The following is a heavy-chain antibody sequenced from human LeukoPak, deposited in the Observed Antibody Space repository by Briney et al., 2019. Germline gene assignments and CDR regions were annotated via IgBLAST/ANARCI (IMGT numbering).Heavy chain of an antibody. CDR3: ASTGGARYCSGGSCYTVDTAMPAYYYYGTDV. Sequence: ASVKVSCKASGGTFSSYAISWVRQAPGQGLEWMGGIIPIFGTANYAQKFQGRVTITADESTSTAYMELSSLRSEDTAVYYCASTGGARYCSGGSCYTVDTAMPAYYYYGTDVWGKGTTVTVSS. CDR2: IIPIFGTA. V-gene: IGHV1-69*01. CDR1: GGTFSSYA. D-gene: IGHD2-15*01. J-gene: IGHJ6*04.